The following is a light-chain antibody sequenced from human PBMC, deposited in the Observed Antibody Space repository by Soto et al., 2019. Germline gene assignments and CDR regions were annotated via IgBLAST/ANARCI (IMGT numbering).Light chain of an antibody. V-gene: IGLV2-14*01. CDR2: DVS. CDR3: TSYTRGSVV. J-gene: IGLJ2*01. Sequence: QSALTQPASVSGSPGQSITISCTGTSSDVGGYNYVSWYQQHPGKAPKLMIYDVSNRPSGVSNRFSGSKSGNTASLTISGLPAEDEADYYCTSYTRGSVVFGGGTKLTVL. CDR1: SSDVGGYNY.